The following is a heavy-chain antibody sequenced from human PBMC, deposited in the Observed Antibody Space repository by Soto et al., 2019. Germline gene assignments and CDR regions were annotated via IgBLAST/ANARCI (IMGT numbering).Heavy chain of an antibody. CDR1: GFTFSNYN. D-gene: IGHD2-21*02. J-gene: IGHJ6*02. Sequence: PGGSLRLSCVASGFTFSNYNMNWVRQAPGKGLEWVAVIREDRSNKYYADSVKGRFTISRDNSKNTLYLQMNSLRAEDTAVYYCARDLSLGGNSHLYYGMDVWGQGTTVTVSS. CDR3: ARDLSLGGNSHLYYGMDV. V-gene: IGHV3-33*08. CDR2: IREDRSNK.